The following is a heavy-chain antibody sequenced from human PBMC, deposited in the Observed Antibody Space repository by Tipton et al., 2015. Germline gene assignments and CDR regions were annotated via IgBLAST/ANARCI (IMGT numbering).Heavy chain of an antibody. CDR3: ARSYYQLLATERVFGMDV. Sequence: SLRLSCAASGFTFSSYTMNWVRQAPGKGLEWASSISSSSSYIYYADSVKGRFTISRDNAKNSLYLQLNSLRDEDTALYYCARSYYQLLATERVFGMDVWGQGTTVTVSS. CDR2: ISSSSSYI. CDR1: GFTFSSYT. J-gene: IGHJ6*02. D-gene: IGHD2-2*01. V-gene: IGHV3-21*01.